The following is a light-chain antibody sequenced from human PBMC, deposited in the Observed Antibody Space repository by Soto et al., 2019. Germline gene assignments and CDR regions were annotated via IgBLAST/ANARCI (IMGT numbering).Light chain of an antibody. V-gene: IGLV1-44*01. CDR2: GDY. J-gene: IGLJ3*02. CDR1: PSNIGSNT. CDR3: QAYDYSLTASV. Sequence: QSVLTQPPSASGTPGQRVTISCSGSPSNIGSNTVSWYQQFSGSAPRLIMYGDYRRPSGVPDRFSGSKSGASASLAISGLQSEDEGDYYCQAYDYSLTASVFGGGTKLTVL.